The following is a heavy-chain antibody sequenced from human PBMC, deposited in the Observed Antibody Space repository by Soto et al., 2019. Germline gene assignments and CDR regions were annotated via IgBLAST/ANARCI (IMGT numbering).Heavy chain of an antibody. Sequence: QVTVKESGPVLVKPTETLTLTCTVSGFSLSNAGLGVSWIRQPPRKALEWLAHIFSNDEKSYSTSLKSRLTLPKDTPKSQVVLIMTNMDPVDTATYYCASTYSSSWYWFDPWGQGTLVTVSS. D-gene: IGHD6-13*01. CDR1: GFSLSNAGLG. J-gene: IGHJ5*02. CDR3: ASTYSSSWYWFDP. CDR2: IFSNDEK. V-gene: IGHV2-26*04.